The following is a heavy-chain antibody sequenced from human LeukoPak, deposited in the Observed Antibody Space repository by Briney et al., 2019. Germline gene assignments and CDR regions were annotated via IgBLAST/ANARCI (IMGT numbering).Heavy chain of an antibody. V-gene: IGHV3-33*01. Sequence: GGSLRLSCAASGFTFSRYAMHWVRQAPGKGLEWVAVIWYDGSNKYYADSVKGRFTISRDNSKNTLYLQMNSLRAEDTAVYYCARVEGFLLSPYYYYGMDVWGQGTTVTVSS. CDR3: ARVEGFLLSPYYYYGMDV. D-gene: IGHD3-3*01. CDR1: GFTFSRYA. J-gene: IGHJ6*02. CDR2: IWYDGSNK.